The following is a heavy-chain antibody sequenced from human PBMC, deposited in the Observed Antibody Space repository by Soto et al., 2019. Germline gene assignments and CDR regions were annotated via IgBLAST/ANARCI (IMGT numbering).Heavy chain of an antibody. CDR3: ARHNYGSGSTYFDY. V-gene: IGHV4-59*08. Sequence: SETLSLTCTVSGGSISRYYWSWIRQSPGKGLEWIGYLYNTGSTIYNPSLKSRVTISVDTSKNQFSLKMNSVTAADTAVYYCARHNYGSGSTYFDYWGQGTLVTVSS. CDR1: GGSISRYY. D-gene: IGHD3-10*01. J-gene: IGHJ4*02. CDR2: LYNTGST.